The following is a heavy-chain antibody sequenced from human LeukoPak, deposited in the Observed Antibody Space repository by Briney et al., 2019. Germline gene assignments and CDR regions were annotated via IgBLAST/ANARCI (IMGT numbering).Heavy chain of an antibody. CDR1: GFTFSSYG. CDR2: ISYDGSNK. V-gene: IGHV3-30*18. D-gene: IGHD3-10*01. CDR3: AKIASDGSGSYYNVRAYYYYYYMDV. J-gene: IGHJ6*03. Sequence: GRSLRLSCAASGFTFSSYGMHWVRQAPGKGLEWVAVISYDGSNKYYADSVKGRFTISRDNSKNTLYLQMNSLRAEDTAVYYCAKIASDGSGSYYNVRAYYYYYYMDVWGKGTTVTVSS.